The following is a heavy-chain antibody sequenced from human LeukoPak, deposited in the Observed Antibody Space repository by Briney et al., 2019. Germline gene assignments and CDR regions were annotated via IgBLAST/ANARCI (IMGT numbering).Heavy chain of an antibody. CDR3: AKNSRSSGYYLDY. CDR2: ISGSGGST. J-gene: IGHJ4*02. V-gene: IGHV3-23*01. Sequence: GGSLRLSCAASGFTFSSFAMSWVRQAPGKGLEWVSTISGSGGSTSYADSVKGRFTISRDNSKDTLYLQMNSLRAEDTALYYCAKNSRSSGYYLDYWGQGTLVTVSS. D-gene: IGHD3-22*01. CDR1: GFTFSSFA.